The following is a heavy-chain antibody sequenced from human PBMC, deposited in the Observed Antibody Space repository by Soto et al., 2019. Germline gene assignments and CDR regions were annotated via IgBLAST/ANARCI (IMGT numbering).Heavy chain of an antibody. CDR3: ARDQGYSHY. Sequence: SLRLSCAASGLTVSNNYMSWVRQAPGKGLEWVSVIFSGGSTYYADSVKGRFTISRDNSKNTLYLQMNSLRAEDTSVYYCARDQGYSHYWGQGTLVTVSS. CDR1: GLTVSNNY. V-gene: IGHV3-66*01. J-gene: IGHJ4*02. CDR2: IFSGGST. D-gene: IGHD5-18*01.